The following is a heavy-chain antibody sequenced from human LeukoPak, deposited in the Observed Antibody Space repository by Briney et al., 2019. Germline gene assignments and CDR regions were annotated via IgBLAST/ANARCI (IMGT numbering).Heavy chain of an antibody. CDR3: VKPLTMIVVATDAFHI. Sequence: PEGSLRLSCAASGFNISDFWMTWVRQAPGKGLEWVSSSSGSRSDGSTYYADSVKGRFTISRDKSKNTLYLQMTSLRAEDTAVYYCVKPLTMIVVATDAFHIWGQGTMVTVSS. D-gene: IGHD3-22*01. CDR1: GFNISDFW. J-gene: IGHJ3*02. CDR2: SSGSRSDGST. V-gene: IGHV3-23*01.